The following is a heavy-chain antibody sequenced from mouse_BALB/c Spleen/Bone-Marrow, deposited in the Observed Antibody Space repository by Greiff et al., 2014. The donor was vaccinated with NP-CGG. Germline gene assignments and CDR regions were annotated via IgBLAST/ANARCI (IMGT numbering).Heavy chain of an antibody. CDR3: ARGDPFDY. CDR1: GYTFTSYW. CDR2: IYPGDGDT. V-gene: IGHV1-87*01. Sequence: QVHVKQSGAELARPGASVKLSCKASGYTFTSYWTQWVKQRPGQGLEWIGAIYPGDGDTRYTQKFKGKATLTADKSSSTAYMQLSSLASEDSAVYYCARGDPFDYWGQGTTLTVSS. J-gene: IGHJ2*01.